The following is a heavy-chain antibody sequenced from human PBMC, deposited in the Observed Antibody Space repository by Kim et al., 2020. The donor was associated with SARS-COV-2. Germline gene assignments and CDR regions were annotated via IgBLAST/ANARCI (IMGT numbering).Heavy chain of an antibody. CDR1: GFTFDDYA. V-gene: IGHV3-43*02. D-gene: IGHD1-7*01. CDR3: AKDLIRSPGYNWNFPLDY. CDR2: ISGDGGST. Sequence: GGSLRLSCAASGFTFDDYAMHWVRQAPGKGLEWVSLISGDGGSTYYADSVKGRFTISRDNSKNSLYLQMNSLRTEDTALYYCAKDLIRSPGYNWNFPLDYWGQGTLVTVSS. J-gene: IGHJ4*02.